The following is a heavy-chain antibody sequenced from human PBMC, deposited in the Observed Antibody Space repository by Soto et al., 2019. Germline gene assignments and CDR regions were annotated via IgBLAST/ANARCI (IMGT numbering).Heavy chain of an antibody. CDR2: MFYTGTT. CDR1: AGSISSGDYY. CDR3: ARVVRFCSSPYCRGRNWFDP. Sequence: PAETLSLTCSVCAGSISSGDYYWSWIRQPPGKGLEWIGYMFYTGTTYYNPSLKSRITISMDTSKNQFSLRLTSVTAADTAEYHCARVVRFCSSPYCRGRNWFDPWGQGTRVTVSS. J-gene: IGHJ5*02. D-gene: IGHD2-2*01. V-gene: IGHV4-30-4*01.